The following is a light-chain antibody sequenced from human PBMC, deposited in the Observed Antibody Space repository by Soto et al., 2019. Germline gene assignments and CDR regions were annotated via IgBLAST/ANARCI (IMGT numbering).Light chain of an antibody. J-gene: IGLJ1*01. CDR3: SSYTTSSTRV. CDR1: NSDVGIYNY. CDR2: EVT. Sequence: QSVLTQPASVSGSPGQSIAISCTGSNSDVGIYNYVSWYQQHPGKVPKLIIYEVTNRPSGVSNRFSGSKSGNTASLTISGLQAEDEADYYCSSYTTSSTRVFGTGTKVT. V-gene: IGLV2-14*01.